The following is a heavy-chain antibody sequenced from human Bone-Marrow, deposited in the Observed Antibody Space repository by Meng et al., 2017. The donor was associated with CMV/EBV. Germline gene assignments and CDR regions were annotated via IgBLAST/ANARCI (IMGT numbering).Heavy chain of an antibody. Sequence: GESLKISCAASGFTFSSYWMSWVRQAPGKGLEWVANIKQDGSEKYYVDSVKGRFTISRDNAKNSLYLQMNSLRAEDTAVYYCAKESGYASDYWGQGTLVTVSS. CDR2: IKQDGSEK. CDR1: GFTFSSYW. V-gene: IGHV3-7*01. D-gene: IGHD5-12*01. J-gene: IGHJ4*02. CDR3: AKESGYASDY.